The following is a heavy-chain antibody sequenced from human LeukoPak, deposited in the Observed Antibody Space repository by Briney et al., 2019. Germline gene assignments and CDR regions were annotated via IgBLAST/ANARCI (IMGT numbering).Heavy chain of an antibody. CDR3: ARDGSGPEGYYYGMDV. J-gene: IGHJ6*02. Sequence: ASVKVSCKASGYTFTGYYMHWVRQAPGQGLEWMGWINPNSGGTNYAQKFQGRVTMTRDTSISTAYMELSRLRSDDTAVYYCARDGSGPEGYYYGMDVWGQGTTVTASS. V-gene: IGHV1-2*02. D-gene: IGHD6-19*01. CDR1: GYTFTGYY. CDR2: INPNSGGT.